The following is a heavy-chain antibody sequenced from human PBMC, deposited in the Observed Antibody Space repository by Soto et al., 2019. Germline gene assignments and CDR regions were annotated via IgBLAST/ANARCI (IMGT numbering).Heavy chain of an antibody. CDR2: ISYDGSTE. CDR3: TKDDGYNDSTYYHYFGMDV. CDR1: GFTFSGYY. J-gene: IGHJ6*02. Sequence: GGSLRLSCAASGFTFSGYYMHWVRQAPGKGLEWVAVISYDGSTEYYADSVKGRFTISRDNSANRLFLQMNSLRPEDTAVYYCTKDDGYNDSTYYHYFGMDVWGQGTTVTVSS. D-gene: IGHD5-12*01. V-gene: IGHV3-30*18.